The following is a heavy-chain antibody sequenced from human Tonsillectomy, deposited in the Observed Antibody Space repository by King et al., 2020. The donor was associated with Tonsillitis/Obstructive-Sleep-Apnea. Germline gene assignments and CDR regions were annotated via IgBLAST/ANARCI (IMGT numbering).Heavy chain of an antibody. V-gene: IGHV4-39*01. J-gene: IGHJ6*03. Sequence: QLQESGPGLVKPSETLSLSCTVSGGSISSSRYYWGWIRQPPGKGLEWIGTNYYNGNTYYNPSLKSRITVSIDTSEYQFSLKLTSVTAADTAVYYCARHAPDMDNYYYYMDVWGKGTTVTVSS. D-gene: IGHD3-9*01. CDR1: GGSISSSRYY. CDR3: ARHAPDMDNYYYYMDV. CDR2: NYYNGNT.